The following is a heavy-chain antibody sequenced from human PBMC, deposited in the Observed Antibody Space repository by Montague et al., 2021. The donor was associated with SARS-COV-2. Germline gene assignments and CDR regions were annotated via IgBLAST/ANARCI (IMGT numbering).Heavy chain of an antibody. CDR3: ARLGDGVVPSPILGVGPYYSYYYMDV. V-gene: IGHV4-34*01. Sequence: SETLSLTCAVYGGSFSGYHWNWIRQPPGKGLEWIGEINHGGITNYNPSLKSRLTISADTSKNQFSLKLTSVVAADTAVYYCARLGDGVVPSPILGVGPYYSYYYMDVWGKGTTVTVSS. CDR1: GGSFSGYH. CDR2: INHGGIT. J-gene: IGHJ6*03. D-gene: IGHD3-10*01.